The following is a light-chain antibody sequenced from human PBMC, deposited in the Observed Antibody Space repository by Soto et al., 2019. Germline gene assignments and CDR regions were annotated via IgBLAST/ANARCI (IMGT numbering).Light chain of an antibody. J-gene: IGLJ1*01. Sequence: QSVLTQPPSVSGAPGQRVAISCTGSSSNIGAEYDVHWYQQLPGTAPKRLIYGDNNRPSGVPDRFSGSKSGTSASLAITGLQPEDEADYYCQSYDSSLTTFVFGNGTRSPS. CDR2: GDN. CDR1: SSNIGAEYD. V-gene: IGLV1-40*01. CDR3: QSYDSSLTTFV.